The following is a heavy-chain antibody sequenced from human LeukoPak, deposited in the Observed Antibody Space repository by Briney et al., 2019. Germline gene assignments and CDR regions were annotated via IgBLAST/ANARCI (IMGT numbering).Heavy chain of an antibody. CDR1: GFTFSDYY. J-gene: IGHJ4*02. V-gene: IGHV3-11*01. D-gene: IGHD6-6*01. CDR2: ISSSGSTI. Sequence: PGRSLRLSCAASGFTFSDYYMSWLRHAPGTGLELVSYISSSGSTIYYADSVKGRCTISRDNAKNSLYLQMNSLRAEDTAVYYCARGSSSSLDFHYWGQGTLVTVSS. CDR3: ARGSSSSLDFHY.